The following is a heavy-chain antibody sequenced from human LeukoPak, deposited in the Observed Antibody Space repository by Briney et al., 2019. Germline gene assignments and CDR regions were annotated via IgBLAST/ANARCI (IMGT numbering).Heavy chain of an antibody. CDR3: ARGKAAYFDY. CDR1: GGSISSYY. V-gene: IGHV4-34*01. J-gene: IGHJ4*02. D-gene: IGHD6-13*01. Sequence: PSETLSLTCTVSGGSISSYYWSWIRQPPGKGLEWIGEINHSGSTNYNPSLKSRVTVSVDTSKNQFSLKLSSVTAADTAVYYCARGKAAYFDYWGQGTLVTVSS. CDR2: INHSGST.